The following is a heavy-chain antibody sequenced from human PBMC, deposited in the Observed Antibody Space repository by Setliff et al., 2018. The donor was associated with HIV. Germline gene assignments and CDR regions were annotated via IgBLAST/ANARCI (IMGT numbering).Heavy chain of an antibody. CDR2: MNPNSGNR. V-gene: IGHV1-8*03. CDR3: ARGRGRYYDSRSYLDY. D-gene: IGHD3-22*01. Sequence: ASVKVSCKTTGGTFNIFSITWVRQATGQGLEWMGWMNPNSGNRGYAQKFQGRVTISRNTSISTAYMELSGLRSEDTAVYYCARGRGRYYDSRSYLDYWGQGTLVTVSS. J-gene: IGHJ4*02. CDR1: GGTFNIFS.